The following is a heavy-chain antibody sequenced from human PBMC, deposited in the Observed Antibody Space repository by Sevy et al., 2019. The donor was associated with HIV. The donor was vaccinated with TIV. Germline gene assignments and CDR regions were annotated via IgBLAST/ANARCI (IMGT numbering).Heavy chain of an antibody. J-gene: IGHJ4*02. CDR1: GYTFTGYY. Sequence: ASVKVSCKASGYTFTGYYVHWLRQAPGQGLEWMGWINPKTGGTYFEKKFQDRVTMTTGTSITTAYMELSGLRFDDTAVYYCARMGDYFDTSGYYPLKYWGQGTLVTVS. V-gene: IGHV1-2*02. CDR3: ARMGDYFDTSGYYPLKY. CDR2: INPKTGGT. D-gene: IGHD3-22*01.